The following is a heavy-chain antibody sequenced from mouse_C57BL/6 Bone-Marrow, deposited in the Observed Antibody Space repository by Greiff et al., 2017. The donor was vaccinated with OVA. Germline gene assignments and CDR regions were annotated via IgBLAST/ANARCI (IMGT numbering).Heavy chain of an antibody. V-gene: IGHV5-17*01. CDR2: ISSGSSTI. Sequence: EVKVEESGGGLVKPGGSLKLSCAASGFTFSDYGMHWVRQAPEKGLEWVAYISSGSSTIYYADTVKGRFTISRDNAKNTLFLQMTSLRSEDTAMYYCARLYYYGSSFFDDWGQGTTLTVSS. J-gene: IGHJ2*01. CDR1: GFTFSDYG. D-gene: IGHD1-1*01. CDR3: ARLYYYGSSFFDD.